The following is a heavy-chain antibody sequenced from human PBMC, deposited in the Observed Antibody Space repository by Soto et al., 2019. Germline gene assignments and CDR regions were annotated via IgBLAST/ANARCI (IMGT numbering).Heavy chain of an antibody. CDR2: IYYSGST. Sequence: SETLYLTCTVSGGSISSYYWSWIRQPPGKGLEWIGYIYYSGSTNYNPSLKSRVTISVDTSKNQFSLKLSSVTAADTAVYYCARSGSGWLDYWGQGTLVTVSS. CDR3: ARSGSGWLDY. CDR1: GGSISSYY. D-gene: IGHD6-19*01. J-gene: IGHJ4*02. V-gene: IGHV4-59*01.